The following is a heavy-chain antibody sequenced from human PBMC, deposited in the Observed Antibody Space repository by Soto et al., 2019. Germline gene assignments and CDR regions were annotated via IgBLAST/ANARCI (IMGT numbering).Heavy chain of an antibody. CDR2: IYYSGST. Sequence: PSVTMCLTCTVADGTIISYYWSWIRQPPGKGLEWIGYIYYSGSTNYNPSLKSRVTISVDTSKNQFSLKLSSVTAADTAVYYCASLRGYGTIFDYWGQGTLVTVSS. J-gene: IGHJ4*02. CDR1: DGTIISYY. D-gene: IGHD5-12*01. CDR3: ASLRGYGTIFDY. V-gene: IGHV4-59*08.